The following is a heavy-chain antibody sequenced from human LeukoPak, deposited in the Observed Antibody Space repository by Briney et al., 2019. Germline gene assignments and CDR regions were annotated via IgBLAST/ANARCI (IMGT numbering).Heavy chain of an antibody. J-gene: IGHJ6*03. D-gene: IGHD4-17*01. CDR2: IYYSGST. CDR1: GGSISSSSYY. V-gene: IGHV4-39*01. CDR3: ARTTATYYYYYYMDV. Sequence: PSETLSLTCTVSGGSISSSSYYWGWIRQPPGKGLEWIGSIYYSGSTYYNPSLKSRVTISVDTSKNQFSLKLSSVTAADTAVYYCARTTATYYYYYYMDVWGKGTTVTVSS.